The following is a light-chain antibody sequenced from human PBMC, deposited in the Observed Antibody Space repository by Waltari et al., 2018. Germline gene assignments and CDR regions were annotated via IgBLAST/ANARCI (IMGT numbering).Light chain of an antibody. CDR2: RNT. J-gene: IGLJ3*02. CDR3: SAWDSNLIAWV. Sequence: QAGLTQPPSVPKGLRQTATPTCTGNSNNIGTPGATWLQQHQGHPPTLLSYRNTNRPSGISERFSASRSGNTASLTITGLQPEDEADYYCSAWDSNLIAWVFGGGTKLTVL. V-gene: IGLV10-54*04. CDR1: SNNIGTPG.